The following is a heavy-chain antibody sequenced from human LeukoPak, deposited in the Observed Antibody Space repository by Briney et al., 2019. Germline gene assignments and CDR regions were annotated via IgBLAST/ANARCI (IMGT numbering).Heavy chain of an antibody. D-gene: IGHD3-22*01. Sequence: PGGSLRLSCAASGFTFDDYAMHWVRQAPGKGLEWVSGISWNSGSIGYADSVKGRFTISRDNAKNSLYLQMNSLRAEDTALYYCAKGTLWDNSDYYYGMDVWGQGTTVTVSS. J-gene: IGHJ6*02. CDR2: ISWNSGSI. CDR1: GFTFDDYA. CDR3: AKGTLWDNSDYYYGMDV. V-gene: IGHV3-9*01.